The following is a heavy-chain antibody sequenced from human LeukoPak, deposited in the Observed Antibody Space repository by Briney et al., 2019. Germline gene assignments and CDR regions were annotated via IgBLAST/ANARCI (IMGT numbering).Heavy chain of an antibody. CDR3: ARDPPQLPRSPGPRWFDP. Sequence: GASVKVSCKASGGTFSSYAISWVRQAPGQGLEWMGGIIPIFGTANYAQKFQGRVTITADESTSTAYMELSSLRSEDTAVYYCARDPPQLPRSPGPRWFDPWGQGTLVTVSS. D-gene: IGHD1-26*01. J-gene: IGHJ5*02. CDR2: IIPIFGTA. CDR1: GGTFSSYA. V-gene: IGHV1-69*13.